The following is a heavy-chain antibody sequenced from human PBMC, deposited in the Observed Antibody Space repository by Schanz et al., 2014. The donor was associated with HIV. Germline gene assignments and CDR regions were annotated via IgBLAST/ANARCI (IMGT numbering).Heavy chain of an antibody. J-gene: IGHJ6*02. CDR1: GFTFSSYG. CDR3: ARVANWDYYGMDV. Sequence: VQLLESGGGLVQPGGSLRLSCAASGFTFSSYGMHWVRQAPGKGLEWVAVISYHGTNKYYADSVKCRFTISRDNSKNTLYLQMNSLRAEDTAVYYCARVANWDYYGMDVWGRGTTVIVSS. V-gene: IGHV3-30*03. D-gene: IGHD3-16*01. CDR2: ISYHGTNK.